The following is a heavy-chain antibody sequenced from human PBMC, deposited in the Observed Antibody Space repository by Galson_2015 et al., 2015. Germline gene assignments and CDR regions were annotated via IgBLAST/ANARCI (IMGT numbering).Heavy chain of an antibody. CDR2: INHSGST. CDR3: ARGTLIVVVPAAMGYYGMDV. D-gene: IGHD2-2*01. V-gene: IGHV4-34*01. CDR1: GGSFSGYY. J-gene: IGHJ6*02. Sequence: SETLSLTCAVYGGSFSGYYWSWIRQPPGKGLEWIGEINHSGSTNYNPSLKSRVTISVDTSKNQFSLKLSSVTAADTAVYYCARGTLIVVVPAAMGYYGMDVWGQGTTVTVSS.